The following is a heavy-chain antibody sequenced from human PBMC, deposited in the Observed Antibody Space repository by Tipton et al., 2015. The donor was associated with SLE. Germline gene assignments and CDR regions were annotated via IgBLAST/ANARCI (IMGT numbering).Heavy chain of an antibody. CDR1: GGSISSYY. CDR3: ARRLWAFDI. V-gene: IGHV4-59*08. J-gene: IGHJ3*02. CDR2: IYYSGST. D-gene: IGHD2-21*01. Sequence: TLSLTCTASGGSISSYYWSWIRQPPGKGLEWIGYIYYSGSTNYNPSLKSRVTISVDTSKNQFSLKLSSVTAADTAVYYCARRLWAFDIWGQGTMVTVSS.